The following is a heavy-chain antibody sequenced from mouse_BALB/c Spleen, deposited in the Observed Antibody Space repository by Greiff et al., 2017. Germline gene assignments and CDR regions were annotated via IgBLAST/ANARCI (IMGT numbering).Heavy chain of an antibody. CDR1: GFTFSSYT. Sequence: EVQGVESGGGLVKPGGSLKLSCAASGFTFSSYTMSWVRQTPEKRLEWVATISSGGSYTYYPDSVKGRFTISRDNAKNTLYLQMSSLKSEDTAMYYCTRDCDGYYFDYWGQGTTLTVSS. CDR2: ISSGGSYT. J-gene: IGHJ2*01. V-gene: IGHV5-6-4*01. CDR3: TRDCDGYYFDY. D-gene: IGHD2-3*01.